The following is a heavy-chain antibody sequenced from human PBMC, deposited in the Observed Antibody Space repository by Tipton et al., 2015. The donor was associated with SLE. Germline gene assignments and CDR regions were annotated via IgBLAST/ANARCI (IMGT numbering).Heavy chain of an antibody. CDR2: IYHSGST. D-gene: IGHD4-23*01. Sequence: TLSLTCAVSGYSISSGYYWGWIRQPPGKGLEWIGSIYHSGSTNYNPSLKSRVTISVDTSKNQFSLKLSSVTAADTAVYYCARVGVVTPFDYWGQGTLVTVSS. J-gene: IGHJ4*01. CDR1: GYSISSGYY. V-gene: IGHV4-38-2*01. CDR3: ARVGVVTPFDY.